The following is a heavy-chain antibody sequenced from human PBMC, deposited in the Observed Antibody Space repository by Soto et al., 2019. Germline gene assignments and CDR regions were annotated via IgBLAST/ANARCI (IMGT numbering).Heavy chain of an antibody. Sequence: ASVKVSCKASGYTFTSYDINWVRQATGQGLEWMGYMNPNSGNIGYAQEFQGRVTMTWNTSISTAYMELTSLKSEDTAVYYCAREFRRDGSWGQGTLVTVSS. CDR2: MNPNSGNI. V-gene: IGHV1-8*01. J-gene: IGHJ5*02. CDR1: GYTFTSYD. CDR3: AREFRRDGS. D-gene: IGHD5-12*01.